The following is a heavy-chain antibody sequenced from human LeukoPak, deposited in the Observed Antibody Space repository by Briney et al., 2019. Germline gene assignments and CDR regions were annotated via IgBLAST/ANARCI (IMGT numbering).Heavy chain of an antibody. Sequence: GGSLRLSCAASGFTFSSYGMHWVRQAPGKGLEWVAVISYDGSNKYYADSVKGRFTISRDNSKNTLYLQMNSLRAEDTAVYYCAKDFWTGATTGFDYWGQGTLVTVSS. CDR2: ISYDGSNK. D-gene: IGHD1-26*01. CDR3: AKDFWTGATTGFDY. CDR1: GFTFSSYG. J-gene: IGHJ4*02. V-gene: IGHV3-30*18.